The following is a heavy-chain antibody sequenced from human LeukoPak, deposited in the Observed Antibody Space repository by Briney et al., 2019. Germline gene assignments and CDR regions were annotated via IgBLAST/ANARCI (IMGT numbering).Heavy chain of an antibody. CDR2: INQDGREK. J-gene: IGHJ4*02. Sequence: PGGSLRLSCAASGFSFSSHWMSWVRQAPGKGLEWVANINQDGREKYYVDSVKGRFTISRDNAKNSLYLQMNSLRDEDTAVYYCARDLYSGCFDYWGQGTLVTVSS. D-gene: IGHD6-19*01. CDR1: GFSFSSHW. V-gene: IGHV3-7*01. CDR3: ARDLYSGCFDY.